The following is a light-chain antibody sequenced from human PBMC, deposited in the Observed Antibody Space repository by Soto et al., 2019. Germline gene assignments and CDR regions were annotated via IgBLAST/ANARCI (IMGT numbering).Light chain of an antibody. CDR3: QQSNTFPYP. J-gene: IGKJ2*01. Sequence: DVQMTQSPSSVSASVGDRVTITCRASQSINKWLAWYQQKPGKPPKLLIHTASTLQSGVPSRFSGSGSGTNFTLAISRLQPEDFGTYFCQQSNTFPYPFGHGTKLEIK. CDR1: QSINKW. V-gene: IGKV1-12*02. CDR2: TAS.